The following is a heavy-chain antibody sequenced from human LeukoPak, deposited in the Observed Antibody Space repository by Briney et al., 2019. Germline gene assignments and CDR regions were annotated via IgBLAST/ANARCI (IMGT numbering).Heavy chain of an antibody. J-gene: IGHJ4*02. Sequence: GGSLRLSCEASGFDIRNYYMSSVRQAPGKGLEWVGDIRHDGSNVYNVDLVRGRFTISRDNAKNSLFLQMNSLKDEDTAVYYCARDGSGSDFSLDHWGQGTLVTVSS. CDR3: ARDGSGSDFSLDH. D-gene: IGHD3-10*01. V-gene: IGHV3-7*04. CDR1: GFDIRNYY. CDR2: IRHDGSNV.